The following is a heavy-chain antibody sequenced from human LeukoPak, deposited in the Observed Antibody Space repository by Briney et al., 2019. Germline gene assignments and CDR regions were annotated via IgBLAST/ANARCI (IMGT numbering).Heavy chain of an antibody. CDR2: IYSGGST. J-gene: IGHJ3*02. D-gene: IGHD2-2*01. Sequence: PGGSLRLSCAASGLTFSSNYMSWVRQAPGKGLEWVSVIYSGGSTYYADSVEGRFTISRDNSKNTLYFQMNSLRAEDTAVYYCATELASIADAFDIWGQGTMVTVFS. V-gene: IGHV3-53*01. CDR1: GLTFSSNY. CDR3: ATELASIADAFDI.